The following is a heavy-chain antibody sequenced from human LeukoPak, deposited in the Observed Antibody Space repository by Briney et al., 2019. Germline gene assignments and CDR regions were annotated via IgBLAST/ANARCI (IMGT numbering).Heavy chain of an antibody. J-gene: IGHJ4*02. CDR2: IKHSGST. V-gene: IGHV4-34*01. CDR3: ARGAHDTCFDY. Sequence: SETLSLTCTVSGGSISSYYWSWIRQPPGKGLEWIGEIKHSGSTNYNPSLKSRVTISVDTSKNQFSLKLSSVTAADTAVYYCARGAHDTCFDYWGQGTLVTVSS. D-gene: IGHD3-22*01. CDR1: GGSISSYY.